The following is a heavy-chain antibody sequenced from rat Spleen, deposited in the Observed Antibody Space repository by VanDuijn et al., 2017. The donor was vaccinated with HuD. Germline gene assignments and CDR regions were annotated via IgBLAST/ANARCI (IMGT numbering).Heavy chain of an antibody. J-gene: IGHJ2*01. CDR2: ISSGGTT. V-gene: IGHV2S8*01. D-gene: IGHD1-12*03. Sequence: QVQLKESGPDLVQPSQTLSLTCTVSGFSLSNYGVSWVRQPPGKGLEWIAAISSGGTTYYNSVFKSRLSISRDTSKSQVFLKMNSLQTEDTATYYCARDGYDGYYHVFDYWGQGVMVTVSS. CDR3: ARDGYDGYYHVFDY. CDR1: GFSLSNYG.